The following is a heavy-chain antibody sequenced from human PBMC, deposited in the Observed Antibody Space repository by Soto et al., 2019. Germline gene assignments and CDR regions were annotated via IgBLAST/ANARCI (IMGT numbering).Heavy chain of an antibody. D-gene: IGHD5-12*01. J-gene: IGHJ4*02. Sequence: ASVKVSCKASGYTFTSYYMHWVRQAPGQGLEWMGIINPSGGSTSYAQKFQGRVTMTRDTSTSTVYMELSSLRSEDTAVYYCARDLGDGYNYFLLDYWGQGTLVTVSS. CDR1: GYTFTSYY. V-gene: IGHV1-46*01. CDR3: ARDLGDGYNYFLLDY. CDR2: INPSGGST.